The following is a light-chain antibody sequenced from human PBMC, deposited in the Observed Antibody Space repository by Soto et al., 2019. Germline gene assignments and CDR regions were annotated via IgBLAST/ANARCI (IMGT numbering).Light chain of an antibody. CDR1: QGIRRD. Sequence: DIQMTQSPSSLSAPVGGRVTITCRASQGIRRDLGWYQQKPGKAPTRLIYAVSSLHSGVPSRFSGSGSGTEITLTISSLQPEVSATYYCLQHNSYPLTFGGGTKVEIK. CDR2: AVS. CDR3: LQHNSYPLT. V-gene: IGKV1-17*01. J-gene: IGKJ4*01.